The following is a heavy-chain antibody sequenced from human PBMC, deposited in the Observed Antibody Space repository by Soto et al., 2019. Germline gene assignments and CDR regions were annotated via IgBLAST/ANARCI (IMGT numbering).Heavy chain of an antibody. Sequence: EVQLVESGGGLVQPGRSLRLSCAASGFTFDDYAMHWVRQAPGKGLEWVSGISWNSGSIGYADSVKGRFTISRDNAKNSLYLQMNSLRAEDTALYYCAKDTRSDHPWGAFDIWGQGTMVTVSS. CDR2: ISWNSGSI. J-gene: IGHJ3*02. CDR3: AKDTRSDHPWGAFDI. D-gene: IGHD3-16*01. CDR1: GFTFDDYA. V-gene: IGHV3-9*01.